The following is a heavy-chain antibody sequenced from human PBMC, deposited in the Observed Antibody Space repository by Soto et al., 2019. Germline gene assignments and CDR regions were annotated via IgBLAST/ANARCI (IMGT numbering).Heavy chain of an antibody. Sequence: LRLSCAASGFTFSSYGMHWVRQAPGKGLEWVAVIWYDGSNKYYADSVKGRFTISRDNSKNTLYLQMNSLRAEDTAVYYCARVILEDYYYGMDVWGQGTTVTVSS. CDR1: GFTFSSYG. D-gene: IGHD1-1*01. J-gene: IGHJ6*02. CDR3: ARVILEDYYYGMDV. V-gene: IGHV3-33*01. CDR2: IWYDGSNK.